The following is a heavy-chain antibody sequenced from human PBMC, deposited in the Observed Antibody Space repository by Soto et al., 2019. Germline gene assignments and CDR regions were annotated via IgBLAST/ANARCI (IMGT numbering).Heavy chain of an antibody. J-gene: IGHJ2*01. CDR1: GYSFTSYA. CDR3: AKDYEEYSSQFIWYFDL. Sequence: QVQLVQSGAEVKKPGASVKVSCKASGYSFTSYAINWVRQAPGQGLEWMGWISNYNGNTNYAQRLQGRVTMTTDTSTSTAYMELRSLRSDDTAVYYCAKDYEEYSSQFIWYFDLWGRGTLVTVSS. V-gene: IGHV1-18*01. CDR2: ISNYNGNT. D-gene: IGHD6-6*01.